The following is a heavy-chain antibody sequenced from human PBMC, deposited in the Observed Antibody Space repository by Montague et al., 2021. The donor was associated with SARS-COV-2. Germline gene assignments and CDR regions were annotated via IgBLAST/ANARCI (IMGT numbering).Heavy chain of an antibody. Sequence: CAISGDSVSLVALLPSYSLSSPWIRPSPSLGLDCLASTYYRSKWYNDSAPPVSGRATVKPDTSRNQFSLHLDSVTPEDTALYFCARKMDSSFDVWGKGTMVIVSS. CDR2: TYYRSKWYN. CDR1: GDSVSLVALLPSYSLS. D-gene: IGHD5-24*01. V-gene: IGHV6-1*01. J-gene: IGHJ3*01. CDR3: ARKMDSSFDV.